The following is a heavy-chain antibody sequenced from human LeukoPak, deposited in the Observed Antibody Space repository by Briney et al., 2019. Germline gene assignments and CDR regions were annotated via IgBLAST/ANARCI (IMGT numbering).Heavy chain of an antibody. D-gene: IGHD3-10*01. CDR2: IDTTTGNP. Sequence: ASVKVSRKASGYPFSAHFLNWVRQAPGQGLEWMGNIDTTTGNPRYAQDFTGRFVFSLDTSVSTAYLQITSLKADDTAAYYCVRGTPTPGMDYWGQGTQVTVSS. J-gene: IGHJ4*02. CDR3: VRGTPTPGMDY. V-gene: IGHV7-4-1*02. CDR1: GYPFSAHF.